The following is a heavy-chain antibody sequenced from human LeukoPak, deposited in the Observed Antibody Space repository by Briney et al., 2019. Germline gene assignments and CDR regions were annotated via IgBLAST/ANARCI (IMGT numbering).Heavy chain of an antibody. CDR3: ARDLEDHNDY. D-gene: IGHD1-14*01. J-gene: IGHJ4*02. CDR2: IIPIFGTA. V-gene: IGHV1-69*13. Sequence: SVKVSCKASGGTFSSYAISWVRQAPGQGLEWMGGIIPIFGTANYAQKFQGRVTITADESTSTAYMELRSLRSDDTAVYYCARDLEDHNDYWGQGTLVTVSS. CDR1: GGTFSSYA.